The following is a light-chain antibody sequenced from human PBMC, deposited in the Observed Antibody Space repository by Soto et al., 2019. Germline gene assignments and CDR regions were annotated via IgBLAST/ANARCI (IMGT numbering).Light chain of an antibody. J-gene: IGKJ1*01. CDR1: QSVSSSY. CDR3: LNHGSSLWR. Sequence: EIVLTQAPGALSLSPGERATLSCRASQSVSSSYLAWYQQKPGQAPRLLIYGASSRATGIPDRFSGSGSGTDFTLTISRLEPEDFAMYYCLNHGSSLWRCGQGTKVAIK. CDR2: GAS. V-gene: IGKV3-20*01.